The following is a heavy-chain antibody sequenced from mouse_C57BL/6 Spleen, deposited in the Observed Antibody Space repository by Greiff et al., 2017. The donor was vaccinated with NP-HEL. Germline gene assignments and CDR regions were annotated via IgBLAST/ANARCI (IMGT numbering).Heavy chain of an antibody. CDR1: GYTFTDYE. Sequence: VQLQQSGAELVRPGASVTLSCKASGYTFTDYEMHWVKQTPVHGLEWIGAIDPETGGTAYNQKFKGKAILTADKSSSTAYMELRSPTSEDSAVYYCTRSAYYSNYYAMDYWGQGTSVTVSS. J-gene: IGHJ4*01. CDR2: IDPETGGT. CDR3: TRSAYYSNYYAMDY. V-gene: IGHV1-15*01. D-gene: IGHD2-5*01.